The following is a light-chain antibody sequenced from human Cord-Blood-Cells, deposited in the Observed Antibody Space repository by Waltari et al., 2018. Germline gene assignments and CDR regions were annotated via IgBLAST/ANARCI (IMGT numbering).Light chain of an antibody. J-gene: IGLJ1*01. V-gene: IGLV2-14*01. CDR3: SSYTSSSTLV. Sequence: QSALTQPASVSGSPGQSITISCTGTSSDVGGYNYVSWYQQHPGKAPKLMIYDVSNRPSGVSNRFSGAKSGNTASLTISGHQAEDEADYYCSSYTSSSTLVFGTGTKFTVL. CDR1: SSDVGGYNY. CDR2: DVS.